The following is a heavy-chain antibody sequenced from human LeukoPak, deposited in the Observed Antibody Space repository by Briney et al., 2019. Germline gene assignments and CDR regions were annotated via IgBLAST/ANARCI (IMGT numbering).Heavy chain of an antibody. CDR3: AKLKSYSWIDY. D-gene: IGHD1-26*01. V-gene: IGHV3-11*01. CDR2: ISNSGGTI. CDR1: GFTFSDYY. Sequence: PGGSLRLSCAASGFTFSDYYMSWIRQAPGKGLEWVSYISNSGGTIYYADSVKGRFTISRDNAKNSLYLQMNSLRAEDTAVYYCAKLKSYSWIDYWGQGTLVTVSS. J-gene: IGHJ4*02.